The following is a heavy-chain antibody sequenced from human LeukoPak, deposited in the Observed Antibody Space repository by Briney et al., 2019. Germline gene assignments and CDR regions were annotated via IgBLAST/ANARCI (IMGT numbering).Heavy chain of an antibody. V-gene: IGHV4-39*07. J-gene: IGHJ5*02. Sequence: PSETLSLTCTVSGGSISSSSYYWGWIRQPPGKGLEWIGYIYHSGSTYYNPFLKSRVTISVDGSKNQFSLKLSSVTAADTAVYYCARGGYGSGSSYNWFDPWGQGTLVTVSS. CDR2: IYHSGST. CDR3: ARGGYGSGSSYNWFDP. CDR1: GGSISSSSYY. D-gene: IGHD3-10*01.